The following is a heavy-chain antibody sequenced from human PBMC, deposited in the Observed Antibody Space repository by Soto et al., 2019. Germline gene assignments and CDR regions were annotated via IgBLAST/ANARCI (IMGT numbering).Heavy chain of an antibody. Sequence: GESLKISCKGSGYNFATYWIGWVRQTPGKGLEWIGIIYPPNSDTKYSPPFEGQVTISAEKSINTAYLQWSSLTASDTAVYYCARHRLYSSSWTTFDYWGQGTLVTVSS. CDR3: ARHRLYSSSWTTFDY. J-gene: IGHJ4*02. V-gene: IGHV5-51*01. CDR1: GYNFATYW. D-gene: IGHD2-2*01. CDR2: IYPPNSDT.